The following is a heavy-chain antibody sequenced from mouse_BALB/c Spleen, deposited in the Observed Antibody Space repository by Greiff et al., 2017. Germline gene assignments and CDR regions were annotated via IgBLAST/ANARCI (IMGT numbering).Heavy chain of an antibody. J-gene: IGHJ3*01. V-gene: IGHV3-2*02. CDR2: ISYSGST. D-gene: IGHD2-4*01. Sequence: EVQLQESGPGLVKPSQSLSLTCTVTGYSITSDYAWNWIRQFPGNKLEWMGYISYSGSTSYNPSLKSRISITRDTSKNQFFLQLNSVTTEDTATYYCASFYDYEFAYWGQGTLVTVSA. CDR3: ASFYDYEFAY. CDR1: GYSITSDYA.